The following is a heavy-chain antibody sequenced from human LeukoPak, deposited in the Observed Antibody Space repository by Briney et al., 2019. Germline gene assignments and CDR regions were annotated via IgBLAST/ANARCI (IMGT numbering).Heavy chain of an antibody. D-gene: IGHD1-1*01. CDR2: MNPNSGNT. CDR3: ARVGLQHTIDY. Sequence: ASVKVSCKASGYTFTGYYMHWVRQATGQGLEWMGWMNPNSGNTAYAQKFQGRVTMTRNTSITTAYMELSSLRAEDTAVYFCARVGLQHTIDYWGQGTLVTVSS. V-gene: IGHV1-8*02. CDR1: GYTFTGYY. J-gene: IGHJ4*02.